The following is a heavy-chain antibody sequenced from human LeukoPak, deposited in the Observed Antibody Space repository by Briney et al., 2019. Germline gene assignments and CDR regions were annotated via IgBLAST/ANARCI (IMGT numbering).Heavy chain of an antibody. J-gene: IGHJ4*02. D-gene: IGHD2-8*02. CDR2: IYLGDSDT. CDR3: ASLVDGKWSFDY. V-gene: IGHV5-51*01. Sequence: IIYLGDSDTRYSPSFQGQVTISADKSITTAYLQWGSLKASDTAMYYCASLVDGKWSFDYWGQGTLVTVSS.